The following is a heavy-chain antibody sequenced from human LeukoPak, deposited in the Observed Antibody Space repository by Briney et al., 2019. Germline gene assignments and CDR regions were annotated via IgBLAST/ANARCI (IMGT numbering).Heavy chain of an antibody. CDR1: GITFSYYW. J-gene: IGHJ4*02. Sequence: GGSLRLSCAASGITFSYYWMHWVRQAPGKGLVWVSRIDADGSSATNADSVKGRFTISRDNAKNTLYLQMNSLRAEDTAVYYCAREGGYDPFEYWGQGTLVTVSS. V-gene: IGHV3-74*01. D-gene: IGHD5-12*01. CDR3: AREGGYDPFEY. CDR2: IDADGSSA.